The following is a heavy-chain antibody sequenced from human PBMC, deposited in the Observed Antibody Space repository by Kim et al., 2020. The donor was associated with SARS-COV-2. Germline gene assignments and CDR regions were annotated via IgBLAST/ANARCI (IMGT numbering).Heavy chain of an antibody. CDR3: AREVQHSNSFDY. D-gene: IGHD2-21*01. J-gene: IGHJ4*02. V-gene: IGHV1-2*02. Sequence: NHAPKLKGRVTRTRDTSINTAYMELTRLTSDDTAVYYCAREVQHSNSFDYWGQGTLVTVSS.